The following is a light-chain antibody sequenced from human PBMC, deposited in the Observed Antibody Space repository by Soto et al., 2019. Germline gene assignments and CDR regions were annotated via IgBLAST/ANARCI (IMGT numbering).Light chain of an antibody. V-gene: IGKV3-20*01. J-gene: IGKJ1*01. CDR2: GAS. CDR3: QQYGSSPRT. CDR1: QSVSSTY. Sequence: EIVLTQSPGTLSLSPGEGAALSCRASQSVSSTYLAWYQQKPGQAPRLLIYGASSRATGIPDRFSGSGSGTDFSLTISILEPEDVAVYYCQQYGSSPRTFGQGTKVEIK.